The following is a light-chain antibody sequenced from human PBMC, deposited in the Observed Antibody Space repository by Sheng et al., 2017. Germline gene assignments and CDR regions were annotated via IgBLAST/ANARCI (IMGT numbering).Light chain of an antibody. CDR3: QQTYSSPYT. Sequence: DIQMTQSPSSLSASVGDRVTITCRASQSISNYLNWYQQKPGKAPKLLIYATSTLQSGVPSRFSGSGSGTDFTLTISSLQPEDFASYSCQQTYSSPYTFGQGTKLEMK. CDR2: ATS. CDR1: QSISNY. V-gene: IGKV1-39*01. J-gene: IGKJ2*01.